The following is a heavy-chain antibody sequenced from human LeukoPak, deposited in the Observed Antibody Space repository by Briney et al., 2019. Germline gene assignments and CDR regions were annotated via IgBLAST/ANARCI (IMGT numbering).Heavy chain of an antibody. CDR2: VYPDDSDT. D-gene: IGHD3-3*01. Sequence: GESLKISCQFSGYTLANYWIGWVRQLPGKGLEWMGVVYPDDSDTRYSPSFQGQVTISVDKSIATAYVQWGSLKASDSTMYYCARGDIWSVSNRYFDHWGQGTQVTVSS. CDR3: ARGDIWSVSNRYFDH. CDR1: GYTLANYW. V-gene: IGHV5-51*01. J-gene: IGHJ4*02.